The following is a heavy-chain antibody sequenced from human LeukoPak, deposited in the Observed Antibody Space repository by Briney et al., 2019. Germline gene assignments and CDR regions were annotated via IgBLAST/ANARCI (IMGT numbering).Heavy chain of an antibody. V-gene: IGHV7-4-1*02. CDR3: ARGYTKDMTSVSHFDY. Sequence: ASVKVSCKASGYTFTSYAMNWVRQAPGQGLEWMVWINTNTGNPTYAQGFTGRFVFSLDTSVSTAYLETSSLKAEDTAVYYCARGYTKDMTSVSHFDYWGQGALVTVSS. CDR1: GYTFTSYA. CDR2: INTNTGNP. J-gene: IGHJ4*02. D-gene: IGHD4-17*01.